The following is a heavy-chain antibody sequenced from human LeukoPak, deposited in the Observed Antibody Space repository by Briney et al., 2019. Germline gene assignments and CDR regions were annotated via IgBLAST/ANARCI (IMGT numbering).Heavy chain of an antibody. V-gene: IGHV1-2*02. CDR3: ARVGGSSGWKIDY. CDR1: GYTFTSYG. Sequence: GASVKVSCKASGYTFTSYGISWVRQAPGQGLEWMGWINPNSGGTNYAQKFQGRVTMTRDTSISTAYMELSRLRSDDTAVYYCARVGGSSGWKIDYWGQGTLVTVSS. CDR2: INPNSGGT. J-gene: IGHJ4*02. D-gene: IGHD6-19*01.